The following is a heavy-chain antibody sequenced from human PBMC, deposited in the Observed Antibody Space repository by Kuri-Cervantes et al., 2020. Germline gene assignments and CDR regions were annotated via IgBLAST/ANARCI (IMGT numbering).Heavy chain of an antibody. CDR2: IYHSGST. CDR3: ASIAANDAFDI. CDR1: GGSISSGSYY. J-gene: IGHJ3*02. Sequence: GSLRLSCTVSGGSISSGSYYWGWIRQPPGKGLEWIGSIYHSGSTYYNSSLKSRVTISVDTSKNQFSLKLSSVTAADTAVYYCASIAANDAFDIWGQGTMVTVSS. V-gene: IGHV4-39*07. D-gene: IGHD6-13*01.